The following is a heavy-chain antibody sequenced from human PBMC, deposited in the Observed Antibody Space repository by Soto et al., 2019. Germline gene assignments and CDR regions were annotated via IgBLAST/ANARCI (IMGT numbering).Heavy chain of an antibody. D-gene: IGHD2-2*03. CDR1: GFNFRNYW. V-gene: IGHV3-7*01. J-gene: IGHJ4*02. CDR3: ARIGYSSSSNDY. Sequence: GGSLRLSCSASGFNFRNYWMTWVRQAPGKGLEWVANIKQDGSVKYYVDSVKGRFTISRDNAKNSVYLQMNSLRVEDTAVYYCARIGYSSSSNDYWGQGTLLTVSS. CDR2: IKQDGSVK.